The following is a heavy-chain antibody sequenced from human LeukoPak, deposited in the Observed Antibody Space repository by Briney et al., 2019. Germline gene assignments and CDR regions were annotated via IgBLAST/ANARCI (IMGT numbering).Heavy chain of an antibody. D-gene: IGHD3-9*01. V-gene: IGHV3-9*01. CDR3: AKDSHYDILTGYYGH. Sequence: GGSLRLSCAASGFTFDDYAMHWVRQAPGKGLEWVSGISWNSGSIGYADSVKGRFTISRDNAKNSLYLQMNSLRAEDTALYYCAKDSHYDILTGYYGHWGQGTLVTVSS. CDR2: ISWNSGSI. CDR1: GFTFDDYA. J-gene: IGHJ4*02.